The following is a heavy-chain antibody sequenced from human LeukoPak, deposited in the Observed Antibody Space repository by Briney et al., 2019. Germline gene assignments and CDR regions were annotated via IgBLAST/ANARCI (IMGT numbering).Heavy chain of an antibody. V-gene: IGHV4-39*07. CDR1: GGSITTSNYY. CDR3: ARAGGIPASFDY. J-gene: IGHJ4*02. D-gene: IGHD6-25*01. Sequence: PSETLSLTCTVSGGSITTSNYYWGWVRQPPGKELEWIGSIYYSGSTYYNPSLRSRVTISLDTSKNQFSLKLSSATAADTAVYYCARAGGIPASFDYWGQGTLVTVSS. CDR2: IYYSGST.